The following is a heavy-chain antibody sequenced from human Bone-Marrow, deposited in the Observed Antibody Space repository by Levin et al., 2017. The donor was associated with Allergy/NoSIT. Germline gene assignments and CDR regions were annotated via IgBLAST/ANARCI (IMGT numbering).Heavy chain of an antibody. Sequence: ASVKVSCKASGGTFSNYAFSWVRQAPGQGLEWMGGIIPIFDSTSYAPKFQDRVAITADESTSTTFMDLSTLTSEDTAVYYCATTGGYGDYELRNWFDPWGQGTLVTVSS. CDR3: ATTGGYGDYELRNWFDP. D-gene: IGHD4-17*01. CDR2: IIPIFDST. V-gene: IGHV1-69*13. CDR1: GGTFSNYA. J-gene: IGHJ5*02.